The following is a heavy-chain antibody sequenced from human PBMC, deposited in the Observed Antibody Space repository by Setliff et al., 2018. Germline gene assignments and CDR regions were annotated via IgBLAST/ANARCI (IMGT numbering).Heavy chain of an antibody. CDR2: IIPIFGTA. D-gene: IGHD2-15*01. CDR1: GGTFSSYD. J-gene: IGHJ3*02. Sequence: SVKVSCKASGGTFSSYDISWVRQAPGQGLEWMGRIIPIFGTANYEQKFQGRVTMTEDTSTDTAYMELSSLRSEDTAVYYCATPRSGIIDAFDIWGQGTMVTVSS. V-gene: IGHV1-69*06. CDR3: ATPRSGIIDAFDI.